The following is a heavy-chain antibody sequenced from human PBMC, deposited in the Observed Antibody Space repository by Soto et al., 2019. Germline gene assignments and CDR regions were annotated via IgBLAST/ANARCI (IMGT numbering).Heavy chain of an antibody. J-gene: IGHJ5*02. D-gene: IGHD6-13*01. CDR2: ISSSSSYI. V-gene: IGHV3-21*01. CDR1: GFTFSSYS. CDR3: ARGSSGSSWSTNWFDP. Sequence: GGSLRLSCAASGFTFSSYSMNWVRQAPGKGLEWVSSISSSSSYIYYADSVKGRFTISRDNAKNSLYLQMNSLRAEDTAVYYCARGSSGSSWSTNWFDPWGQGTLVTVSS.